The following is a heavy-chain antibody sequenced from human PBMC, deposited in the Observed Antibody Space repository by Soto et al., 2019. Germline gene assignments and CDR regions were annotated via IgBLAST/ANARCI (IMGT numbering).Heavy chain of an antibody. CDR3: ARAKNPITIFGVATATYYYYGMDV. CDR1: GYTFTSYY. Sequence: ASVKVSCKASGYTFTSYYMHWVRQAPGQGLEWMGIINPSGGSTSYAQKFQGRVTMTRDTSTSTVYMELSSLRSGDTAVYYCARAKNPITIFGVATATYYYYGMDVWGQGSTVTAP. J-gene: IGHJ6*02. D-gene: IGHD3-3*01. CDR2: INPSGGST. V-gene: IGHV1-46*01.